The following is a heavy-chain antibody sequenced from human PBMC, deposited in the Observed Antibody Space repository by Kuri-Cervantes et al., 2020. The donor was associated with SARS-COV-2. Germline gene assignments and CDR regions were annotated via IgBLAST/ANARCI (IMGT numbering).Heavy chain of an antibody. V-gene: IGHV3-23*01. Sequence: GESLKISCAASGFTFSSYAMSWVRQAPGKGLEWVSAISGSGSSTYYADSVKGRFTISRDNSKNTLYLQMNSLRAEDTAVYYCAKGIAVATGYFGYWGQGTLVTVSS. CDR1: GFTFSSYA. J-gene: IGHJ4*02. D-gene: IGHD6-19*01. CDR2: ISGSGSST. CDR3: AKGIAVATGYFGY.